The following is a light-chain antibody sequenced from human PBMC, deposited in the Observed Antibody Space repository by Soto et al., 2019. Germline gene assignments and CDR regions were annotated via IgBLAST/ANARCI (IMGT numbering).Light chain of an antibody. CDR1: QSLTNNS. CDR2: GAS. V-gene: IGKV3-20*01. J-gene: IGKJ1*01. Sequence: EIVLTQSPGTLSLSPGERATLSCRASQSLTNNSFAWYQQKPGRALRLLIDGASTRATGIADRFSGSGSGTDFTLTIRRLGAEDVGVSSCRQYEVVVPFGQGPKVEI. CDR3: RQYEVVVP.